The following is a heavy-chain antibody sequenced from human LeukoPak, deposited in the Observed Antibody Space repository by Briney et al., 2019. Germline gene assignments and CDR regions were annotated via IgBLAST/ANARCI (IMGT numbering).Heavy chain of an antibody. D-gene: IGHD2/OR15-2a*01. CDR2: ISRSAVST. CDR1: GFTFSDYY. V-gene: IGHV3-11*01. CDR3: GRDFRDRSMPIDY. Sequence: PGGSLRLSCAASGFTFSDYYMSWIRQAPGKGLEWLSYISRSAVSTHYADSVKGRFTISRDNAKNSLYLQMNSLGAEDTAVYYCGRDFRDRSMPIDYWGQGTLVAVSS. J-gene: IGHJ4*02.